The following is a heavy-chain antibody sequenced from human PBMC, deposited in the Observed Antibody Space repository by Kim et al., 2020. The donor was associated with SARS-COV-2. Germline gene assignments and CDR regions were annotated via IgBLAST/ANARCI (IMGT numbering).Heavy chain of an antibody. V-gene: IGHV4-59*01. Sequence: LKSRVTISVDTSKNQFSLKLSSVTAADTAVYYCARARVDTARYYYGMDVWGQGTTVTVSS. CDR3: ARARVDTARYYYGMDV. J-gene: IGHJ6*02. D-gene: IGHD5-18*01.